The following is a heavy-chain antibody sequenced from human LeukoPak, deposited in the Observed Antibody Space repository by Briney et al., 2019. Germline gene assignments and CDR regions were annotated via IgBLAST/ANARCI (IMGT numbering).Heavy chain of an antibody. Sequence: SQTLSLTCAISGDSVSSNSAAWNWIRQSPSRGLEWLGRTYYRSKWYNDYAVSVKSRITINPDTSKNQFSLQLNSVTPEDTAVYYCAREGQTPNNNHGDGYYSSSLYLDYWGQGTLVTVSS. J-gene: IGHJ4*02. CDR3: AREGQTPNNNHGDGYYSSSLYLDY. V-gene: IGHV6-1*01. D-gene: IGHD6-13*01. CDR2: TYYRSKWYN. CDR1: GDSVSSNSAA.